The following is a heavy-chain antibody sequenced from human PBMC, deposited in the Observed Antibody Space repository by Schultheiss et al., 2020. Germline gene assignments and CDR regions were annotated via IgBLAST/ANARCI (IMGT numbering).Heavy chain of an antibody. J-gene: IGHJ3*02. Sequence: GGSLRLSCAASGFTVSSNYMSWVRQAPGKGLEWVSAIGTAGDTYYPGSVKGRFTISRENAKNSLYLQMNSLRAEDTAVYYCARLRNDYGDSGDAFDIWGQGTMVTVSS. CDR3: ARLRNDYGDSGDAFDI. D-gene: IGHD4-17*01. V-gene: IGHV3-13*01. CDR1: GFTVSSNY. CDR2: IGTAGDT.